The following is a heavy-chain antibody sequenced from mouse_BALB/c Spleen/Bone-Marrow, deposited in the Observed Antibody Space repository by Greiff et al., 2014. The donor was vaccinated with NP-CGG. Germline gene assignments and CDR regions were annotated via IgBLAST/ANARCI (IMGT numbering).Heavy chain of an antibody. D-gene: IGHD4-1*01. CDR2: SRNKANDYTT. Sequence: EVKLVESGGGLVQPGGSLRLSCATSGFTFSDFYMEWVRQPPGKRLEWIAASRNKANDYTTEYSASVKGRFIVSRDTSQSILYLQMNAVRAEDTAIYYGARANWDYFDYWGQGTTLTVSS. J-gene: IGHJ2*01. CDR3: ARANWDYFDY. CDR1: GFTFSDFY. V-gene: IGHV7-1*02.